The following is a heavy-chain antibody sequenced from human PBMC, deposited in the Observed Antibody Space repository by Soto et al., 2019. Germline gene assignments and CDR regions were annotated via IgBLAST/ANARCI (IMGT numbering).Heavy chain of an antibody. V-gene: IGHV1-18*01. D-gene: IGHD6-13*01. CDR1: GYTFTSYG. CDR3: ARDIDSGGRIAAAGNDY. Sequence: ASVKVSCKASGYTFTSYGISWVRQAPGQGLEWMGWISAYNGNTNYAQKLQGRVTMTTDTSTSTAYMELRSLRSDDTAVYYCARDIDSGGRIAAAGNDYWGQGTLVTVSS. J-gene: IGHJ4*02. CDR2: ISAYNGNT.